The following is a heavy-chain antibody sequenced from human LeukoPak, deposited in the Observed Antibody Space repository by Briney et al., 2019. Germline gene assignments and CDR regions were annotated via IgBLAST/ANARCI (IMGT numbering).Heavy chain of an antibody. CDR1: VCSFRIYA. V-gene: IGHV1-69*13. D-gene: IGHD6-13*01. J-gene: IGHJ6*03. CDR3: ARDLEYSSSWYVHYYMDV. CDR2: INPICGTA. Sequence: SSVTVPCQSSVCSFRIYAISGVRQPPAQGLEGMGGINPICGTANYAQKFQGRVTITADESTSTAYMELSSLRSEDTAVYYCARDLEYSSSWYVHYYMDVWGKGTTVTVSS.